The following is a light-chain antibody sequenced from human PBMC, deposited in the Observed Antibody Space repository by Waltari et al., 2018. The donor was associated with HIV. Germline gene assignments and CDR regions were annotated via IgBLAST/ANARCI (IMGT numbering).Light chain of an antibody. CDR1: SSDVGGYNY. J-gene: IGLJ1*01. CDR3: SSYTSSSTLRV. Sequence: QSALTQPASVSGSPGQSITISCTGTSSDVGGYNYVSWYQQHPGKAPKLMIYDVSNRPSVVSKRFSGSKSGNTASLTISGLQAEDEADYYCSSYTSSSTLRVFGTGTKVTVL. CDR2: DVS. V-gene: IGLV2-14*03.